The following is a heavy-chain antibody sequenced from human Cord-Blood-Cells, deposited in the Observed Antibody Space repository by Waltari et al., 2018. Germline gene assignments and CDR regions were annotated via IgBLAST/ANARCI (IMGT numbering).Heavy chain of an antibody. CDR2: IYSGGST. D-gene: IGHD1-26*01. CDR3: ARDLGLGTDGYFDL. CDR1: GFTLSSNY. J-gene: IGHJ2*01. Sequence: EVQLVESVGGLIQPGGSLRLSCAASGFTLSSNYLSWVRQAPGKGLEWVSVIYSGGSTYYADSVKGRFTISRDNSKNTLYLQMNSLRAEDTAVYYCARDLGLGTDGYFDLWGRGTLVTVSS. V-gene: IGHV3-53*01.